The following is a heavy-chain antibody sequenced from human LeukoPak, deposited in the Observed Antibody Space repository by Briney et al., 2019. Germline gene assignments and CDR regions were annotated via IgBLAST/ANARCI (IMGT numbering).Heavy chain of an antibody. CDR3: AKGTRSVAATPVH. Sequence: GGSLRLSCAASGFTFSTYAMNWVRQAPGKGLEWVSAISGSGGTTYYADSAEGRFTISRDNSKNTLYLQMDSLRAGDTAVYYCAKGTRSVAATPVHWGQGTLVTVSS. D-gene: IGHD2-15*01. CDR2: ISGSGGTT. V-gene: IGHV3-23*01. CDR1: GFTFSTYA. J-gene: IGHJ4*02.